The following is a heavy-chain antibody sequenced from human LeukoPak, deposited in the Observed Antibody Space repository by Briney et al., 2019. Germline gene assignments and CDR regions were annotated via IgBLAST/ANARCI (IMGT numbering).Heavy chain of an antibody. V-gene: IGHV1-46*01. Sequence: ASVKVSCKASGYTFTSYYMHWVRQAPGQGLEWMGTINASGGSTSYAQKFQGRVTMTRDMSTSTVYMELSSLSSEDTAVYYCARGPSITMVRGGQWYYYMDVWGKGTTVTISS. J-gene: IGHJ6*03. D-gene: IGHD3-10*01. CDR1: GYTFTSYY. CDR3: ARGPSITMVRGGQWYYYMDV. CDR2: INASGGST.